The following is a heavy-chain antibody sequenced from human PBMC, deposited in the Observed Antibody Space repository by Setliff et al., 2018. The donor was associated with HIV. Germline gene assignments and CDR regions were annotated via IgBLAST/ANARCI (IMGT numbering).Heavy chain of an antibody. V-gene: IGHV4-59*08. CDR3: ASLDGSESPYIYYYYMDV. Sequence: SETLSLTCTVSGDSIGTYYWSWIRQPPGKGLEWIGHIYNSESTKYNPSLKSRVTISVDTSKNQFSLKLNSVTAADTAVYYCASLDGSESPYIYYYYMDVWGEGTAVTVSS. CDR2: IYNSEST. D-gene: IGHD3-10*01. CDR1: GDSIGTYY. J-gene: IGHJ6*03.